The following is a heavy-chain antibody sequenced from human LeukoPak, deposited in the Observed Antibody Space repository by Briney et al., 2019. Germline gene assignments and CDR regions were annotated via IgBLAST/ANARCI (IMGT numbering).Heavy chain of an antibody. CDR3: ARGRPGGTVTHTRYFDY. CDR1: GGTFSSYA. J-gene: IGHJ4*02. Sequence: GASVKVSCKASGGTFSSYAISWVRQAPGQGLEWMGGIIPIFGTANYAQKFQGRVTITADESTSTAYIELSSLRPEDTAVYYCARGRPGGTVTHTRYFDYWGQGTLVTVSS. D-gene: IGHD4-17*01. V-gene: IGHV1-69*13. CDR2: IIPIFGTA.